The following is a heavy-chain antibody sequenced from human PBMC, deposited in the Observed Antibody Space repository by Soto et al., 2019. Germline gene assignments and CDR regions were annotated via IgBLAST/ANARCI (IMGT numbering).Heavy chain of an antibody. J-gene: IGHJ6*02. CDR3: ASGYCSTTSCFYGMDV. V-gene: IGHV3-30-3*01. CDR2: ISYDGSNK. D-gene: IGHD2-2*01. Sequence: QVQLVESGGGVVQPGRSLRLSCAGYGFTFSRNVMHWLRQAPGKGLEWVAFISYDGSNKYYADSVKGRFTISRDNSKNTLYLQMNSLRPEDTSVYYCASGYCSTTSCFYGMDVWGQGTTVTVSS. CDR1: GFTFSRNV.